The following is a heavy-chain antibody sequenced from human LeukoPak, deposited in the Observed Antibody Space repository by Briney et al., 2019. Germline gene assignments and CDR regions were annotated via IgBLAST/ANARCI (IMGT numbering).Heavy chain of an antibody. J-gene: IGHJ4*02. D-gene: IGHD4-17*01. V-gene: IGHV3-23*01. Sequence: GGSLRLSCAASGFTFSRYAMNWVRQAPGKGLEGVSTISGSGGSTYYADSVKGRFTISRDTSKNTLYLQMSSLRAEDTAVYYCAKAAWAHDYGDPMGYWGQGTLVTVSS. CDR2: ISGSGGST. CDR1: GFTFSRYA. CDR3: AKAAWAHDYGDPMGY.